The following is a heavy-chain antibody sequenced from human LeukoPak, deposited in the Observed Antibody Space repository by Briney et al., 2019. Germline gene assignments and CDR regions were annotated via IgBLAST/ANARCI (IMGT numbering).Heavy chain of an antibody. Sequence: SETLSLTCTVSGGSISNYYWSWIRQPPGKGLEWIGSIYYSGSTYYNPSLKSRVTISVDTSKNQFSLKLSSVTAADTAVYYCARQVVAASFDYWGQGTLVTVSS. V-gene: IGHV4-59*05. CDR3: ARQVVAASFDY. D-gene: IGHD2-15*01. J-gene: IGHJ4*02. CDR1: GGSISNYY. CDR2: IYYSGST.